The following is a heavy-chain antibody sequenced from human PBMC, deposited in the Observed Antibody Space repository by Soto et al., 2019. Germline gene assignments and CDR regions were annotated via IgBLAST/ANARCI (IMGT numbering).Heavy chain of an antibody. J-gene: IGHJ4*02. V-gene: IGHV3-23*01. CDR2: ISGSGGST. Sequence: LRLSCAASGFTFSSYAMSWVRQAPGKGLEWVSAISGSGGSTYYADSVKGRFTISRDNSKNTLYLQMNSLRAEDTAVYYCAKDLYSGSYSTFDYWGQGTLVTVSS. D-gene: IGHD1-26*01. CDR1: GFTFSSYA. CDR3: AKDLYSGSYSTFDY.